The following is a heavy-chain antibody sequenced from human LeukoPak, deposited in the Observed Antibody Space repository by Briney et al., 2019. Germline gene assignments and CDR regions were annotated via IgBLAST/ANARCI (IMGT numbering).Heavy chain of an antibody. CDR1: GGSISSHY. D-gene: IGHD2-15*01. CDR2: TWYFGST. CDR3: AAIKRGYDDLHFHD. V-gene: IGHV4-59*11. Sequence: SETLSLTGTVTGGSISSHYWGWLRPPPGNGLDWIGKTWYFGSTGDNPSPSNPITISEATSKNQTSLKRSSVTAADTAIYYCAAIKRGYDDLHFHDSGQGRLVTAS. J-gene: IGHJ4*02.